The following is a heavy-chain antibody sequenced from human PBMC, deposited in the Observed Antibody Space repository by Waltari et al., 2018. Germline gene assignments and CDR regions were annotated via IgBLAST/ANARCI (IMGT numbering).Heavy chain of an antibody. J-gene: IGHJ4*02. CDR3: ARENRQWLSPEPYYFDY. Sequence: QVQLVESGGGVVQPGTSLRLSCAASGVVFSTYAMPWVRQAPGKGLEWLAVLSYDGSNKYYTDSVRGRFTISRDNSKNTMYLEMNSLRTDDTAIYYCARENRQWLSPEPYYFDYWGQGTPVTVTS. D-gene: IGHD6-19*01. CDR1: GVVFSTYA. CDR2: LSYDGSNK. V-gene: IGHV3-30*10.